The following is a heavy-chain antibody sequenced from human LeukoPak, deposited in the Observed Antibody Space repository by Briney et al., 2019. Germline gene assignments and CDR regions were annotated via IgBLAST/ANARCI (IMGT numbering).Heavy chain of an antibody. D-gene: IGHD2-2*01. J-gene: IGHJ5*02. CDR1: GYSFTSYD. CDR3: ARGYCSSTSCYLGQNWFDP. Sequence: ASVKVSCKASGYSFTSYDINWVRQATGQGLEWMGWMNPNSGNTGYAQKFQGRVTITRNTSISTAYMELSSLRSEDTAVYYCARGYCSSTSCYLGQNWFDPWGQGTLVTVSS. CDR2: MNPNSGNT. V-gene: IGHV1-8*03.